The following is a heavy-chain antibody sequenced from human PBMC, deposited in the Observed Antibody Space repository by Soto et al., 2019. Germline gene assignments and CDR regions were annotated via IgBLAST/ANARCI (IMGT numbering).Heavy chain of an antibody. CDR2: MYKSDRA. CDR1: GASISGFY. J-gene: IGHJ4*02. CDR3: AREPLAHSYFDY. V-gene: IGHV4-4*07. Sequence: SETLSLTCTVSGASISGFYWSWIRQSAGKGLEWIGRMYKSDRANYNLSLKSRFTMSVDTSRNQFSLKLTSVTAADTAVYFCAREPLAHSYFDYWGQGILVTVSS.